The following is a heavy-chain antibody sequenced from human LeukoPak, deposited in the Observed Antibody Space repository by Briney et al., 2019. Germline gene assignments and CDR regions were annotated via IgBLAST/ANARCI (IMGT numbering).Heavy chain of an antibody. D-gene: IGHD1-26*01. CDR2: INRNSGAT. CDR1: GNTFTGYF. V-gene: IGHV1-2*02. Sequence: ASVKISCKVSGNTFTGYFIHWLRQAPGQGLEWMGWINRNSGATNYAQKFQDRVTMTRDTFMSTVYMEVSRLTSDDTAVYYCARALGDLGRPEWEVLDYWGQGTLVTVSS. J-gene: IGHJ4*02. CDR3: ARALGDLGRPEWEVLDY.